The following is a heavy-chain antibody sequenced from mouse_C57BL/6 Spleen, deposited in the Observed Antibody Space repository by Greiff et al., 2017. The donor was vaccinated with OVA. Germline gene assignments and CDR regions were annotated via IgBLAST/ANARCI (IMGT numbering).Heavy chain of an antibody. CDR2: TFYSGIT. Sequence: EVHLVESGPSLVRPSQTHSLTCTVTGFSINSECYWIWIRQFPGNKLEYIGYTFYSGITYYNPSLESRTYITRDTSKNQFSLKLSSVTTEDTATYYCARGRYDYDGGGYYAMDYWGQGTSVTVSS. CDR3: ARGRYDYDGGGYYAMDY. V-gene: IGHV3-3*01. D-gene: IGHD2-4*01. CDR1: GFSINSECY. J-gene: IGHJ4*01.